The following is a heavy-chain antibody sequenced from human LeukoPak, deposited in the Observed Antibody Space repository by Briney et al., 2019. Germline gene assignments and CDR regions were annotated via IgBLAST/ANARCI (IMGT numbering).Heavy chain of an antibody. Sequence: GGSLRLPCAASGFTFSSYAMTWVRQAPGKGLEWVSAISGSGGNTYYANSVKGRFTISRDNSKNTLYLQMNSLRAEDTAVYYCAKETIVRGVMDYWGQGTLVTVS. J-gene: IGHJ4*02. CDR3: AKETIVRGVMDY. CDR2: ISGSGGNT. CDR1: GFTFSSYA. D-gene: IGHD3-10*01. V-gene: IGHV3-23*01.